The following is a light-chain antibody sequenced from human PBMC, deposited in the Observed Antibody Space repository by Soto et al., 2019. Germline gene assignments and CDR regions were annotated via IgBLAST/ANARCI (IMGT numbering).Light chain of an antibody. J-gene: IGKJ1*01. CDR1: QSVSSN. CDR3: QQYGISLWT. CDR2: GAS. Sequence: EIVMKQSPATLSVSPGERATLSCRASQSVSSNLAWYRQKPGQAPRLLIYGASTRATGIPAKFSGSGSGTDFTLTINRLEPEDFAVYYCQQYGISLWTFGQGSKV. V-gene: IGKV3-15*01.